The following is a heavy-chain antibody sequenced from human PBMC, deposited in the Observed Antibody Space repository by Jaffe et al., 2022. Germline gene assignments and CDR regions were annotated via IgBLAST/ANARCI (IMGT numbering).Heavy chain of an antibody. D-gene: IGHD6-19*01. V-gene: IGHV4-38-2*01. Sequence: QVQLQESGPGLVKPSETLSLTCAVSGYSISSGYYWGWIRQPPGKGLEWIGSIYHSGSTYYNPSLKSRVTISVDTSKNQFSLKLSSVTAADTAVYYCARVTVAGHFDYWGQGTLVTVSS. CDR2: IYHSGST. J-gene: IGHJ4*02. CDR3: ARVTVAGHFDY. CDR1: GYSISSGYY.